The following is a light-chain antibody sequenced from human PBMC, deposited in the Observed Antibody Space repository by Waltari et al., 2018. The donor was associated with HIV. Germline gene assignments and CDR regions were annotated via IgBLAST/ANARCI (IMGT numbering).Light chain of an antibody. V-gene: IGLV1-44*01. Sequence: QSVLTQPPSASGAPGQRVAISCSGSSPHLGTNAVNWYQQVPGTAPKLLMYGDNQRPSGVPDRFSGSKSGTSASLAISGLQSEDEADYYCSAWDDSLNGPLFGGGTKLTVL. J-gene: IGLJ3*02. CDR1: SPHLGTNA. CDR2: GDN. CDR3: SAWDDSLNGPL.